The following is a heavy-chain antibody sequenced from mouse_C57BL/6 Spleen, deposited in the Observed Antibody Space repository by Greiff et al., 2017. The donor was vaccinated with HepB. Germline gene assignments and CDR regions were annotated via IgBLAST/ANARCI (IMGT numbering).Heavy chain of an antibody. CDR3: ARIKKIVATYFYY. CDR1: GYTFTSYW. J-gene: IGHJ2*01. D-gene: IGHD1-1*01. Sequence: QVQLQQPGAELVKAGASVKMSCKASGYTFTSYWMHWVKQRLGQGLEWFAETNPTNGRTYYNEKFKSKATLTVDKSSSTAHMLLSGPTFEDSAVYYCARIKKIVATYFYYWGQGTTLTVSS. V-gene: IGHV1S81*02. CDR2: TNPTNGRT.